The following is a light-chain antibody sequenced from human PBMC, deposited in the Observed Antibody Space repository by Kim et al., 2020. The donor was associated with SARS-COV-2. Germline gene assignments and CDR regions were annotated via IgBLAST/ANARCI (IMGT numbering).Light chain of an antibody. Sequence: SASVGDRVTITCRASQGIKSWLAWYQQKPGKAPNLLIYTASTLQTGVPSRFSGSGSGTDFTLTISSLQPEDFAAYFCQQVAVFPPTFGGGTKLEIK. CDR3: QQVAVFPPT. V-gene: IGKV1-12*01. CDR2: TAS. J-gene: IGKJ4*01. CDR1: QGIKSW.